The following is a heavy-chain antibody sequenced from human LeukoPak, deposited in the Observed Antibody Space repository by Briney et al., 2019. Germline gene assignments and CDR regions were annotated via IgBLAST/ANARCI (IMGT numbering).Heavy chain of an antibody. V-gene: IGHV4-59*11. J-gene: IGHJ4*02. CDR1: GGSISSHY. CDR2: IYYSGST. D-gene: IGHD1-1*01. Sequence: SETLSLTCTVSGGSISSHYWSWIRQPPGKGLEWIGYIYYSGSTNYNPSLKSRVTISVDTSKNQFSLKLSSVTAADTAVYYFARGRSGTFDYWGQGTLVTVSS. CDR3: ARGRSGTFDY.